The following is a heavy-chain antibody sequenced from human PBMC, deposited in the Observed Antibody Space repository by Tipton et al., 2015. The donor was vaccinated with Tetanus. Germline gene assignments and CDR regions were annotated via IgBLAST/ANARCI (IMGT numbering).Heavy chain of an antibody. CDR1: GGSISSFY. Sequence: TLSLTCTVSGGSISSFYWYWIRQPPGEGLEWIAYIYQNGDANYNPSLQSRVTISVDTSKNQFSLQLAFVTAADTAIYYCARERIEAFYYHGLDVRGPGTTVTVSS. J-gene: IGHJ6*02. D-gene: IGHD2-21*01. CDR3: ARERIEAFYYHGLDV. V-gene: IGHV4-59*01. CDR2: IYQNGDA.